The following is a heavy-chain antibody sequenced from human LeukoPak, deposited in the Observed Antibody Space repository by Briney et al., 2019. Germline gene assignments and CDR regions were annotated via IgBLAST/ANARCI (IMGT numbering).Heavy chain of an antibody. CDR2: IYPGDSDT. Sequence: GGSLQISCQGSGSTFTSYWIGWVRQLPGKGLEWMGIIYPGDSDTRDSPSFQGQVTISADKSISTAYLQWSSLKASDTAMYYCARYTDYYYMDVWGKGTTVTVSS. CDR1: GSTFTSYW. CDR3: ARYTDYYYMDV. J-gene: IGHJ6*03. V-gene: IGHV5-51*01.